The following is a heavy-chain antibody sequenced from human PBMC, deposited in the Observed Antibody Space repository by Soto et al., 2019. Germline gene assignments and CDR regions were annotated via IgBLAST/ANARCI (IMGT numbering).Heavy chain of an antibody. CDR1: GFTFSSYA. CDR2: ISYDGTNK. V-gene: IGHV3-30-3*01. CDR3: ARDPFIPVSGTGRGYYYGMDV. Sequence: GGSLRLSCAASGFTFSSYAMHWVRQAPGKGLEWVAVISYDGTNKYYADSVKGRFTISRDNSKNTLYLQMNSLRTEDTAVYFCARDPFIPVSGTGRGYYYGMDVWGQGTTVTVSS. J-gene: IGHJ6*02. D-gene: IGHD1-7*01.